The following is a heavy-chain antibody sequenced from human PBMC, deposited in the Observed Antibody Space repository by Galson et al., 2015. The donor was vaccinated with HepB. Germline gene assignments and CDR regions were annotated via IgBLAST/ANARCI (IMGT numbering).Heavy chain of an antibody. CDR1: GGTFSSYA. D-gene: IGHD4-17*01. J-gene: IGHJ3*02. Sequence: SVKVSCKASGGTFSSYAISWVRQAPGQGLEWMGGIIPIFGTANYAQKFQGRVTITADESTSTAYMELSSLRSEDTAVYYCARVIIDDYGDYDAFDIWGQGTMVTVSS. CDR2: IIPIFGTA. CDR3: ARVIIDDYGDYDAFDI. V-gene: IGHV1-69*13.